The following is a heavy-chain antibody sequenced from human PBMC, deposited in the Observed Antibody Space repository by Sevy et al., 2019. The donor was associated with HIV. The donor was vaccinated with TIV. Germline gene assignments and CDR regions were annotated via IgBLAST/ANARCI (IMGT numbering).Heavy chain of an antibody. CDR3: ARDDTASYLPVS. V-gene: IGHV3-48*02. Sequence: GGCLKLSCAASGFTFSDYSLNWVRQAPGKGLEWVSYISRSGTTRHYADSVRGRFTISRDDAKNSLYLQMSSLRDEDTAVYYCARDDTASYLPVSWGQGTLVTVSS. J-gene: IGHJ4*02. CDR2: ISRSGTTR. CDR1: GFTFSDYS. D-gene: IGHD3-10*01.